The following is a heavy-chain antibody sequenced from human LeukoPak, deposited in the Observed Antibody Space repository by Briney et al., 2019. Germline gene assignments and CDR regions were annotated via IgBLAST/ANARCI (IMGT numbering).Heavy chain of an antibody. CDR1: GYTFTSYG. D-gene: IGHD6-13*01. Sequence: GASVEVSCKASGYTFTSYGISWVRQAPGQGLEWMGWISAYNGNTNYAQKLQGRVTMATDTSTSTAYMELRSLRSDDTAVYYYASQDHSSSSSWYKIDYWGQGTLVTVSS. CDR3: ASQDHSSSSSWYKIDY. V-gene: IGHV1-18*01. J-gene: IGHJ4*02. CDR2: ISAYNGNT.